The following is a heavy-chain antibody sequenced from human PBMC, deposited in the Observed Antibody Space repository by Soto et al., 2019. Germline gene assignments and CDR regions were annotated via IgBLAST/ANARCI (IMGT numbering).Heavy chain of an antibody. CDR2: ISAAGDP. CDR3: ARTDRDFYGLDV. V-gene: IGHV3-13*05. J-gene: IGHJ6*02. Sequence: EVQLVESGGGLVQPGGSLRLSCEASGFTFRNYDMHWVRQGTGKGLECVSGISAAGDPDYAGSVEGRFTISREDAQNSFFLQMNSLRVGDTAVYYCARTDRDFYGLDVWGQGTTVIVSS. CDR1: GFTFRNYD.